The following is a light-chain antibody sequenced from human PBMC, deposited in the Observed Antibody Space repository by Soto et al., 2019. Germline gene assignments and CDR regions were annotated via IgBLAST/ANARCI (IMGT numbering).Light chain of an antibody. CDR1: QDINTY. CDR2: DAS. V-gene: IGKV3-11*01. CDR3: QHRYNWPLT. J-gene: IGKJ4*01. Sequence: EVVLTQSPATLSLSPGEKAILSCRASQDINTYLGWYQQKPGQPPRLLTYDASNRASGIPARFSGSGSGTDFTLTIATLESEDFAMDYCQHRYNWPLTFGAGTKVESK.